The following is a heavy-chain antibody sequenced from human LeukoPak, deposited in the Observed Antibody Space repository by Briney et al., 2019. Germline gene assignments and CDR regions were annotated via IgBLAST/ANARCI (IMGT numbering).Heavy chain of an antibody. CDR2: IYSGGST. V-gene: IGHV3-66*01. Sequence: GGSLRLSCAASGFTVSSNYMSWVRQAPGKGLEWVSVIYSGGSTYYADSVKGRFTISRDNSKNTLYLQMNSLRAEDTAVYYCARVAAGTTHLQHWGQGTLVTVSS. D-gene: IGHD6-13*01. CDR3: ARVAAGTTHLQH. CDR1: GFTVSSNY. J-gene: IGHJ1*01.